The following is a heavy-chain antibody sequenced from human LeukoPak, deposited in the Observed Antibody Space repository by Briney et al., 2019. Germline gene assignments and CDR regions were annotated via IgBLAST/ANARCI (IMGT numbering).Heavy chain of an antibody. Sequence: PSETLSLTCTVPGGSISSSSYYWGWIRQPPGKGLKWIGSIYYSGSTYYNPSLKSRVTISVDTSKNQFSLKLSSVTAADTAVYYCARHDYGGSFDYWGQGTLVTVSS. CDR1: GGSISSSSYY. CDR2: IYYSGST. CDR3: ARHDYGGSFDY. D-gene: IGHD4-23*01. V-gene: IGHV4-39*01. J-gene: IGHJ4*02.